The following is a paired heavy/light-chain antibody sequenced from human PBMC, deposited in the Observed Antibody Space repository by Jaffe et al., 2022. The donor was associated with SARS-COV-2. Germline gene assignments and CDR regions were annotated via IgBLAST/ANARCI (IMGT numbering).Heavy chain of an antibody. V-gene: IGHV3-23*04. Sequence: EVQLAESGGGLVQPGGSLRLSCVASGFTFNNDGMSWVRQAPGKGLEWVSGISNDGESSHYADSVRGRFTISRDNSKNTLHLQMNSLRADDTAVYYCAKGRPPAGGGSFRYFDYWGQGTLVTVSS. CDR2: ISNDGESS. CDR3: AKGRPPAGGGSFRYFDY. CDR1: GFTFNNDG. J-gene: IGHJ4*02. D-gene: IGHD2-15*01.
Light chain of an antibody. Sequence: EIVLTQSPATLSLSPGERATLSCRASQSVSSYLAWYQHKPGQPPRLLIYDASNRATGIPARFSGSGSETDFTLTISSLEPEDFAVYYCQQRSNWALTFGGGTKVEIK. J-gene: IGKJ4*01. CDR1: QSVSSY. V-gene: IGKV3-11*01. CDR2: DAS. CDR3: QQRSNWALT.